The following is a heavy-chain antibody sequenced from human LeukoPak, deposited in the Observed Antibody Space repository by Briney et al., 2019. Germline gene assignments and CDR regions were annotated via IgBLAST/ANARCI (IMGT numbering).Heavy chain of an antibody. CDR3: QRITIFGVVMDFDY. V-gene: IGHV1-18*01. J-gene: IGHJ4*02. CDR1: GYTFTSYG. CDR2: ISADNGNT. D-gene: IGHD3-3*01. Sequence: GASVKDSCKASGYTFTSYGISWVRQAPGQGLEWMGWISADNGNTHYAQKFQGRVTMTTDTSTSTAHMEVRSLRSDDTAVYYCQRITIFGVVMDFDYWGQGTLVTVSS.